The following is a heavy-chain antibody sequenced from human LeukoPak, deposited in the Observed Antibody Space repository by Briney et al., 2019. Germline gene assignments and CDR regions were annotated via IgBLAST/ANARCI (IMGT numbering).Heavy chain of an antibody. CDR2: INHSGST. J-gene: IGHJ5*02. D-gene: IGHD3-3*01. V-gene: IGHV4-34*01. CDR1: GGSFSGYY. Sequence: SETLSLTCAVCGGSFSGYYWSWIRQPPGKGLEWIGEINHSGSTNYNPSLKSRVTISVDTSKNQFSLKLSSVTAADTAVYYCARGSRTYYDFWSGYYQNWFDPWGQGTLVTVSS. CDR3: ARGSRTYYDFWSGYYQNWFDP.